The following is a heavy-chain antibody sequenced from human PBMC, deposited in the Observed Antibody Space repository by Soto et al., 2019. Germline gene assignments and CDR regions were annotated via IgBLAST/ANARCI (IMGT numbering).Heavy chain of an antibody. CDR3: AKVDDFIVVVVAAGIDY. Sequence: PGGSLRLSCAASGVTFSSYAMSWVRQAPGKGLEWVSAISGSGGSTYYADSVKGRFTISRDNSKNTLYLQMNSLRAEDTAVYYCAKVDDFIVVVVAAGIDYWGQGTLVTVSS. CDR1: GVTFSSYA. V-gene: IGHV3-23*01. J-gene: IGHJ4*02. D-gene: IGHD2-15*01. CDR2: ISGSGGST.